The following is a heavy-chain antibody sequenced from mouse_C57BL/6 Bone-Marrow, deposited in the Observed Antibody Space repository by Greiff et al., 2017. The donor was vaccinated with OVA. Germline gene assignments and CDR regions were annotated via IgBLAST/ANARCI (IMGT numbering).Heavy chain of an antibody. Sequence: EVQLVESGPELVKPGASVKISCKASGYTFTDYYMDWVKQSPGKSLEWIGDINPNNGGTIYNQKFKGKATLTVDKSSSTAYMQLRSLTSEDTAVYYCARAYCRNYEGGFALDCWGQGTSVTVSS. CDR1: GYTFTDYY. D-gene: IGHD2-5*01. CDR3: ARAYCRNYEGGFALDC. CDR2: INPNNGGT. J-gene: IGHJ4*01. V-gene: IGHV1-18*01.